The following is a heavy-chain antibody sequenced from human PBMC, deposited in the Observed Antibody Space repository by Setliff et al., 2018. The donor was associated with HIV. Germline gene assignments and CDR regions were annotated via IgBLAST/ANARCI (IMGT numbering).Heavy chain of an antibody. V-gene: IGHV3-48*01. J-gene: IGHJ5*02. CDR2: ISSSSSTI. CDR3: ASSGSGSYINWFGP. Sequence: GGSLRLSCAASGFTFSSYSMNWVRQAPGKGLGWVSYISSSSSTIYYADSVKGRFTISRDNAKNSLYLQMNSLRAEDTAVYYCASSGSGSYINWFGPWGQGALVTVSS. CDR1: GFTFSSYS. D-gene: IGHD3-10*01.